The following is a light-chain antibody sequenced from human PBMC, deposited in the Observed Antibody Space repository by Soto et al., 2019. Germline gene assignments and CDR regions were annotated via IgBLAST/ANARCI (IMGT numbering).Light chain of an antibody. Sequence: EIVLTQSPGTLSLSPGERATLSCRASQSVSSSYLAWYQQKPGQAPRLFIYGASSRATGTPDRFSGSGSGTDFTLTVSRLESEDCAVYYCQQYVNSPRTFGQWTKVDIK. J-gene: IGKJ1*01. CDR2: GAS. V-gene: IGKV3-20*01. CDR1: QSVSSSY. CDR3: QQYVNSPRT.